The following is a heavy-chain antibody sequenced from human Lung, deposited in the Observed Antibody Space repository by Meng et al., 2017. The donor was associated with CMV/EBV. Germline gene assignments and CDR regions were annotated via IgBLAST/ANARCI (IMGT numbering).Heavy chain of an antibody. CDR3: ARGVGEFLGWEMGY. Sequence: VRLVGSGGGLVQPGGSLKLSCAASGFTFSSHWMHWVRQTPGKGLVWVSRLDGDGSDTTYADSVKGRFTISRDNAKNTLYLQMNSLRVEDTAIYYCARGVGEFLGWEMGYWGQGTLVTVSS. D-gene: IGHD1-26*01. CDR2: LDGDGSDT. V-gene: IGHV3-74*01. J-gene: IGHJ4*02. CDR1: GFTFSSHW.